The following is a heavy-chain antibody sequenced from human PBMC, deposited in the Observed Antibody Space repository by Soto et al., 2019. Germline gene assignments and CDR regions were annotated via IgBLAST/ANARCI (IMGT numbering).Heavy chain of an antibody. CDR3: ARHLAAGDV. CDR1: GYTFINYY. J-gene: IGHJ4*02. CDR2: INPTGGST. Sequence: QVLLVQSGAEVKKPGASVKVSCKASGYTFINYYIHWVRQAPGHGLEWMAIINPTGGSTNYAQKFKGRLTLTMDTSTSTVYIELSSLTSEDTAMYYCARHLAAGDVWGKGTMVTVSS. D-gene: IGHD2-8*02. V-gene: IGHV1-46*01.